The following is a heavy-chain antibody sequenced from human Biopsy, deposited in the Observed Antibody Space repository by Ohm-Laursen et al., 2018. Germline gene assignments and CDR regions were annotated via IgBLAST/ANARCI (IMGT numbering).Heavy chain of an antibody. CDR3: ARDRRGDSYMDV. D-gene: IGHD2-15*01. V-gene: IGHV4-59*01. CDR1: GDSIRSYY. CDR2: VYFTGST. Sequence: SQTLSLTCIVSGDSIRSYYWSWIRQTPEQGLEWIGHVYFTGSTNFNPSLKSRVTISVDTSRVRFSLTLSSVTAADTAIYYCARDRRGDSYMDVWGQGTTVTVSS. J-gene: IGHJ6*02.